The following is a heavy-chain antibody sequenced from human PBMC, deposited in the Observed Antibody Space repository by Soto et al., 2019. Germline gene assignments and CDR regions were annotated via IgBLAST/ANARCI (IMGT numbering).Heavy chain of an antibody. V-gene: IGHV1-18*04. J-gene: IGHJ4*02. CDR2: ISAYNGNT. CDR1: GYTFPGFY. D-gene: IGHD4-17*01. CDR3: ARDHDYGGFLDH. Sequence: ASVKVSCLASGYTFPGFYLQWVREAPGQGLEWMGWISAYNGNTNYAQKLQGRVTMTTDTSTSTAYMELRSLRSNDTAVYYCARDHDYGGFLDHWGQGTLVTVSS.